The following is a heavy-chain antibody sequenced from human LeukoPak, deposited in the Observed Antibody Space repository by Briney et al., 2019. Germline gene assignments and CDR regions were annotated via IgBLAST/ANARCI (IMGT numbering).Heavy chain of an antibody. J-gene: IGHJ6*02. CDR3: AKDWSYYGSGSSIRVTDYYYYYGMDV. Sequence: GGSLRLSCAASGFTFSSYDMHWVRQAPGKGLEWVAVISYDGSNKYYADSVKGRFTISRDNSKNTLYLQMNSLRAEDTAVYYCAKDWSYYGSGSSIRVTDYYYYYGMDVWGQGTTVTDSS. D-gene: IGHD3-10*01. V-gene: IGHV3-30*18. CDR1: GFTFSSYD. CDR2: ISYDGSNK.